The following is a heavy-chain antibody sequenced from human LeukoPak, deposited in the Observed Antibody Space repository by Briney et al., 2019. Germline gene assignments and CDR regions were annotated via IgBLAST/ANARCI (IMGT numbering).Heavy chain of an antibody. CDR3: AREGRGWAFDI. CDR2: IIPILGIA. CDR1: GGTFSSYA. Sequence: SVKVSCKASGGTFSSYAISWVRQAPGQGLEWMGRIIPILGIANYAQKFQGRVTITADKSTSTAYMELSSLRSEDTAVYYCAREGRGWAFDIWGQGTMVTVSS. J-gene: IGHJ3*02. D-gene: IGHD2-15*01. V-gene: IGHV1-69*04.